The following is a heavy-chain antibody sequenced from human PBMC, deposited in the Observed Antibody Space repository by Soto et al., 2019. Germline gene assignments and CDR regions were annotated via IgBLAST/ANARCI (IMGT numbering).Heavy chain of an antibody. CDR3: ARGDPYSDTLRNDAFDI. V-gene: IGHV3-64*01. Sequence: EVQLVESGGGLVQPGGSLRLSCAASGFTFSSYAMHWVRQAPGKGLEYVSAIGSDGGNTYYANSVKDRFTISRDNSKNTLYLQMGSLRTEDMAVYYCARGDPYSDTLRNDAFDIWVQGTMLTVSS. CDR2: IGSDGGNT. D-gene: IGHD5-18*01. CDR1: GFTFSSYA. J-gene: IGHJ3*02.